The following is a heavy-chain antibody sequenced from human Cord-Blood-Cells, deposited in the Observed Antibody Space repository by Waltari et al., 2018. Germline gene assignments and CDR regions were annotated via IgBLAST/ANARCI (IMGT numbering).Heavy chain of an antibody. CDR1: GGSISSSY. CDR3: ARHEQQLDY. V-gene: IGHV4-59*08. D-gene: IGHD6-13*01. J-gene: IGHJ4*02. Sequence: QVQLQESGPGLVKPSETLSLTCTVSGGSISSSYWSWIRQPPGKGLGWIGYIYYSGSTNYNPSLKSRVTISGDTSKNQFSLKRSSVTAADTAVYYCARHEQQLDYWGQGTLVTVSS. CDR2: IYYSGST.